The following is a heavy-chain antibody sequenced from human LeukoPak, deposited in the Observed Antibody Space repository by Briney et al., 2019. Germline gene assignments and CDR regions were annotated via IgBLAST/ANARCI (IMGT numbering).Heavy chain of an antibody. D-gene: IGHD3-22*01. CDR3: AREFFYDSSGYYPDY. J-gene: IGHJ4*02. CDR1: GFTFDDYG. CDR2: INWTGSST. V-gene: IGHV3-20*04. Sequence: PGGSLRLSCAASGFTFDDYGMSWVRQAPGKGLEWVSGINWTGSSTGYADSVKGRFTISRDNAKNSLYLQMNSLRAEDTALYYCAREFFYDSSGYYPDYWGQGTLVTVSS.